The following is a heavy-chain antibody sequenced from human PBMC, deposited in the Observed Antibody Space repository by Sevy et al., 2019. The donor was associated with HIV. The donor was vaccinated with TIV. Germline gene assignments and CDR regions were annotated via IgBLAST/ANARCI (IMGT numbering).Heavy chain of an antibody. D-gene: IGHD6-13*01. V-gene: IGHV3-15*01. Sequence: GGSLRLSCAASGFTFSNAWMSWVRQAPGKGLEWVGRIKSKTDGGTTEYAVPVKYRVTISSSDSKNKLYLQMNSLKTEDTAVDYCTTRPTCDSSSGYRVYQAANWFDPWGQGTLVTVSS. CDR3: TTRPTCDSSSGYRVYQAANWFDP. J-gene: IGHJ5*02. CDR1: GFTFSNAW. CDR2: IKSKTDGGTT.